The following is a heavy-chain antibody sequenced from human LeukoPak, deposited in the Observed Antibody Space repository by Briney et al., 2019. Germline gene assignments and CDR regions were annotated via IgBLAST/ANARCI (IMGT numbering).Heavy chain of an antibody. V-gene: IGHV3-30*03. CDR2: ISYDGSNK. Sequence: GRSLRLSWAASGFTFSSYGMHWVRQAPGKGLEWVAVISYDGSNKYYADSVKGRFTISRDNSKDTLYLQMNSLRAEDTAVYYCARPQPEHYYGSGSFLSGFDPWGQGTLVTVSS. CDR3: ARPQPEHYYGSGSFLSGFDP. J-gene: IGHJ5*02. D-gene: IGHD3-10*01. CDR1: GFTFSSYG.